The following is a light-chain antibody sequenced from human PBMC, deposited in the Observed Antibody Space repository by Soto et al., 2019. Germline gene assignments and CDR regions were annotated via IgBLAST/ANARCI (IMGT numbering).Light chain of an antibody. J-gene: IGKJ2*01. V-gene: IGKV1-39*01. CDR3: QQSYSAPYS. Sequence: ETQMTQSPSSLSVSVGDRVSFSCRTSQNIDRYLNWYQQKPGKAPQVRNSGAASLQSGVPSRFRVSGSVPEFTLSRSNLPAAYCATYFCQQSYSAPYSFGQGTRLE. CDR2: GAA. CDR1: QNIDRY.